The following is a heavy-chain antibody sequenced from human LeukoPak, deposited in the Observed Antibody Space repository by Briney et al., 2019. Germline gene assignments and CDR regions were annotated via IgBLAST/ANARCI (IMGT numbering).Heavy chain of an antibody. D-gene: IGHD3-22*01. J-gene: IGHJ4*02. CDR2: IYTSGST. V-gene: IGHV4-4*07. Sequence: SETLSLTCTVSGGSISSYYWSWIRQPAGKGLEWIGRIYTSGSTNYNPSLKSRVTMSVDTSKNQFSLKLSSVTAADTAVYYCARDVYYYDSSGYYHDNWGEGALVTVSS. CDR3: ARDVYYYDSSGYYHDN. CDR1: GGSISSYY.